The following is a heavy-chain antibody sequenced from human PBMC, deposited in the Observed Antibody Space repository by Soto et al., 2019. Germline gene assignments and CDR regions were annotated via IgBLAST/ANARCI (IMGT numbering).Heavy chain of an antibody. D-gene: IGHD1-20*01. CDR2: IYPHDSDT. J-gene: IGHJ4*02. V-gene: IGHV5-51*01. Sequence: GESLKISCKGSGYNFATYWIGGVRQMPGKGLEWMGIIYPHDSDTRYSPPFQGQVTISADKSISTAYLQWSSLKASDTAIYYCARRLDNTLDFWGQGTLVTVSS. CDR3: ARRLDNTLDF. CDR1: GYNFATYW.